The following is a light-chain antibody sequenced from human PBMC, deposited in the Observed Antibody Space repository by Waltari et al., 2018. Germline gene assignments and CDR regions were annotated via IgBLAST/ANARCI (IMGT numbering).Light chain of an antibody. Sequence: QSVLTQPPSVSEAPRQRVTIACSGSSSNIGNNVVNWYQQVPGEAPKLLIYYDDMLPPGVSDRFSGSRSGTSASLAISGLQSEDEADYYCAAWDDNLNAVVFGGGTKVTVL. CDR2: YDD. CDR1: SSNIGNNV. V-gene: IGLV1-36*01. J-gene: IGLJ2*01. CDR3: AAWDDNLNAVV.